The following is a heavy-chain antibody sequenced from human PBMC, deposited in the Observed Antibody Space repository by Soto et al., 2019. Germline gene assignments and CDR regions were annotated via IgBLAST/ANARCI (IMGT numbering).Heavy chain of an antibody. Sequence: QVQLVESGGGLVKPGGSLRLSCAASGFTFSDYHMSWIRQAPGKGLEWLSYITSSGTTIYADSVKGRFTISRDNAKNSLYLQMNSLRVEDTAMYYCTRGRWERLHGDYWGQGTLVTVSS. CDR3: TRGRWERLHGDY. CDR1: GFTFSDYH. D-gene: IGHD1-26*01. CDR2: ITSSGTT. V-gene: IGHV3-11*01. J-gene: IGHJ4*02.